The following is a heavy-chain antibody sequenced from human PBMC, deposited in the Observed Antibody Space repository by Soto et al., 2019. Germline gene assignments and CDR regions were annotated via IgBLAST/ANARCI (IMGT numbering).Heavy chain of an antibody. CDR1: GYSFTSYW. CDR3: ARHKGYKAAAGSNWFDP. D-gene: IGHD6-13*01. CDR2: IYPGDSDT. Sequence: EVQLVQSGAEVKKPGESLKISCKGSGYSFTSYWIGWVRQMPGKGLEWMGIIYPGDSDTRYSSSFQGQVTISADKSITTAYLQWSSLKASDTAMYYCARHKGYKAAAGSNWFDPWGQGTLVTVSS. V-gene: IGHV5-51*01. J-gene: IGHJ5*02.